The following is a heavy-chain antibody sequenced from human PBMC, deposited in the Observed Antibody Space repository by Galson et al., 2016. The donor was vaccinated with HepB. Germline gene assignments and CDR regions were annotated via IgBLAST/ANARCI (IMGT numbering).Heavy chain of an antibody. D-gene: IGHD6-6*01. J-gene: IGHJ3*02. V-gene: IGHV4-39*07. CDR3: ARPHYTSPSGNTHTFDI. CDR2: IYYTGSA. CDR1: GGSISCTGCYY. Sequence: SETLSLTCTVSGGSISCTGCYYWGWIRQPPGKGLEWIGSIYYTGSANYAPSLESRVTISLDTSKNQFSLKLTSVTAADTAVYYCARPHYTSPSGNTHTFDIWGQGTMVIVSS.